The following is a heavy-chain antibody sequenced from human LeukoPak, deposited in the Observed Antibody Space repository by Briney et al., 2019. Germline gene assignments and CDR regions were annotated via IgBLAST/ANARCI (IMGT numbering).Heavy chain of an antibody. CDR2: MNPNSGNT. J-gene: IGHJ4*02. Sequence: ASVKVSCKASGYTCTSYDINWVRQATGQGLEWMGWMNPNSGNTGYAQKFQGRVTMTRNTSISTAYMELSSLRSEDTAVYYCARAGGDGDSWDFWGQGTLVTVSS. CDR1: GYTCTSYD. D-gene: IGHD4-17*01. V-gene: IGHV1-8*01. CDR3: ARAGGDGDSWDF.